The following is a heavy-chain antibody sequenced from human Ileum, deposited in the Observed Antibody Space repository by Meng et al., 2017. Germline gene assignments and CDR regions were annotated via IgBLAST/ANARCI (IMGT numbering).Heavy chain of an antibody. D-gene: IGHD1-1*01. CDR2: IYHSGST. CDR1: GGSISSSNW. CDR3: ARAPPERYGYGMDV. V-gene: IGHV4-4*02. Sequence: SETLSLTCAVSGGSISSSNWWSWVRQPPGKGLEWIGEIYHSGSTNYNPSLKSRVTISVDKSKNQFSLKLSSVTAADTAVYYCARAPPERYGYGMDVWGQGTTVTVSS. J-gene: IGHJ6*02.